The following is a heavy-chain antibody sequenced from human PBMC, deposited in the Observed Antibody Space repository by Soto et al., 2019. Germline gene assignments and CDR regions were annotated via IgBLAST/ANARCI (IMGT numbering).Heavy chain of an antibody. CDR2: IKSRGSGETT. J-gene: IGHJ6*01. Sequence: ELVESGGGLVTPGKSVRLSCVGSGFSFTAAWMNWVRRAPGTGLEWVGRIKSRGSGETTDYGAPVKCRFTISRDDSKNTVSLQMHSLKTEDTAVYYCTKQRGPSGSVYYGWEVWGQGRTVHVTS. D-gene: IGHD3-10*01. CDR1: GFSFTAAW. V-gene: IGHV3-15*07. CDR3: TKQRGPSGSVYYGWEV.